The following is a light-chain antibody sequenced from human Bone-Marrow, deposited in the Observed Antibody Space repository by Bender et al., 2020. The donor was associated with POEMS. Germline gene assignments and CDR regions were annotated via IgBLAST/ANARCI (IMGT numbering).Light chain of an antibody. CDR2: DVS. Sequence: QSALTQPASVSGSPGQSITISCTGTNSDVGAYAYVSWYQHHPGKAPKLMIYDVSHRPSGVSNRFSGSKSDNTASLTISGLQAEDEADFYCCSYADNSVWVFGGGTKLTVL. CDR3: CSYADNSVWV. CDR1: NSDVGAYAY. V-gene: IGLV2-14*03. J-gene: IGLJ3*02.